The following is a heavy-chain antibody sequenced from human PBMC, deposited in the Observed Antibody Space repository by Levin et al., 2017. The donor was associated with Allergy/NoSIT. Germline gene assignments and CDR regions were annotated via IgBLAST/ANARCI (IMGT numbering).Heavy chain of an antibody. CDR3: AKDVMTTVTLYYFDY. V-gene: IGHV3-23*01. D-gene: IGHD4-17*01. J-gene: IGHJ4*02. CDR2: MSGSGGST. Sequence: GESLKISCAASGFTFSSYAMSWVRQAPGKGLEWVSAMSGSGGSTYYADSVKGRFTISRDNSKNTLYLQMNSLRAEDTAVYYCAKDVMTTVTLYYFDYWGQGTLVTVSS. CDR1: GFTFSSYA.